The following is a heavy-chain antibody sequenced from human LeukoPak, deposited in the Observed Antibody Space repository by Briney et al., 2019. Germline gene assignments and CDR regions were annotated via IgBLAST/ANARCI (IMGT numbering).Heavy chain of an antibody. Sequence: SETLSLTCAVYGGSFSGYYWSWIRQPPGKGLEWIGEINHSGSTNYNPSLKSRVTISVDTSKNQFSLKLSSVTAADTAVYYCARATVTHGYFDHWGQGTLVTVSS. D-gene: IGHD4-11*01. CDR2: INHSGST. CDR3: ARATVTHGYFDH. J-gene: IGHJ4*02. V-gene: IGHV4-34*01. CDR1: GGSFSGYY.